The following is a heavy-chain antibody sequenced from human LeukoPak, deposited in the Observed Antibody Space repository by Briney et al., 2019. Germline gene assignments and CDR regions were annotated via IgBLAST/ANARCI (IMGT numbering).Heavy chain of an antibody. CDR2: IIPIFGTA. CDR3: AGDGQITGTSY. D-gene: IGHD1-7*01. CDR1: GGTFSSYA. J-gene: IGHJ4*02. V-gene: IGHV1-69*05. Sequence: ASVKVSCKASGGTFSSYAISWVRQAPGQGLEWMGGIIPIFGTANYAQKLQGRVTMTTDTSTSTAYMELRSLRSDDTAVYYCAGDGQITGTSYWGQGTLVTVSS.